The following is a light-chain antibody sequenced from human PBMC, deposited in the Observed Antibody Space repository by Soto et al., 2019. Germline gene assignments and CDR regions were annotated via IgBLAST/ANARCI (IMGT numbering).Light chain of an antibody. V-gene: IGKV1-12*01. CDR2: AAS. CDR1: EDISTW. CDR3: QHADSFPLIT. Sequence: DIQMTQSPSSVSASVGDRVTITCRSSEDISTWFAWYQQKPGKAPKLLIYAASSLQSGVPSRFSGSGSGTDFTLTSSSLQPEDFATYYCQHADSFPLITFGQGTRLDSK. J-gene: IGKJ5*01.